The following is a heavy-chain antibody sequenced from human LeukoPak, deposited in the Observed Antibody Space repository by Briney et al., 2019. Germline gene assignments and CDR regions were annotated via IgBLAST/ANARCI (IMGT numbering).Heavy chain of an antibody. V-gene: IGHV4-59*01. CDR3: ARGGPPGYYYDYYMDV. J-gene: IGHJ6*03. CDR1: GGSISSYY. Sequence: SETLSLTCTVSGGSISSYYWSWIRQTPGKGLEWIGYIYYSGSTNFDPSLKSRVTISVDTSKNQFSLKMSSVTAADTAVYFCARGGPPGYYYDYYMDVWGKGTTVTISS. CDR2: IYYSGST.